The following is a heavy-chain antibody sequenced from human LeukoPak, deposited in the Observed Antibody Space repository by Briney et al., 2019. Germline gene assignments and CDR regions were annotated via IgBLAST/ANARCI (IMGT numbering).Heavy chain of an antibody. CDR3: TIQSRPGFFFDY. Sequence: PGGSLRLSCTASGFTFGDYAMSWFRPAPGKGLEWVGFIRSKSYGGTTEYAASVKGRFTISRDDAKSIAYLQMSSLKTEDTALYYCTIQSRPGFFFDYWGQGTLVTVSP. V-gene: IGHV3-49*03. CDR2: IRSKSYGGTT. CDR1: GFTFGDYA. J-gene: IGHJ4*02.